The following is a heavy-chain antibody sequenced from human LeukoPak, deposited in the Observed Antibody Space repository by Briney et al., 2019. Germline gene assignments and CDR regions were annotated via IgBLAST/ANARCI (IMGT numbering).Heavy chain of an antibody. J-gene: IGHJ4*02. CDR3: AKVPGSSITRYFYFDY. Sequence: GGSLRLSCVASGLTFSSYAMSWVRQAPGKGLEWVSTISGSGGSTYYADSVKGRFTISRDNSKNTLYLQMDTLRAEDMAVYYCAKVPGSSITRYFYFDYWGQGTLVPVSS. V-gene: IGHV3-23*01. D-gene: IGHD6-13*01. CDR2: ISGSGGST. CDR1: GLTFSSYA.